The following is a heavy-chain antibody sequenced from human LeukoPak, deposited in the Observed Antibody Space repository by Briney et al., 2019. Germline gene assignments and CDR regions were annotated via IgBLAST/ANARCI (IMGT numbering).Heavy chain of an antibody. J-gene: IGHJ3*02. D-gene: IGHD4-11*01. V-gene: IGHV3-21*01. CDR1: GFSFSPYT. Sequence: GGSLRLSCAASGFSFSPYTMNWVRQAPGKGLEWVSSISSSSTYKYYADSVQGRFTISRDNAKNSLYLQMNSLRAEGTAVYYCARPTTVTTIAADAFDIWGQGTMVTVSS. CDR3: ARPTTVTTIAADAFDI. CDR2: ISSSSTYK.